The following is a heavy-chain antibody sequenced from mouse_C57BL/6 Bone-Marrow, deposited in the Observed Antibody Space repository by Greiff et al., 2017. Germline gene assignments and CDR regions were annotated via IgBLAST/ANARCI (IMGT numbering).Heavy chain of an antibody. J-gene: IGHJ4*01. V-gene: IGHV1-15*01. CDR1: GYTFTDYE. CDR3: TRSRRKRYYAMDY. Sequence: QVQLQQSGAELVRPGASVTLSCKASGYTFTDYEMHWVKQTPVHGLEWIGAIDPETGGTAYNQKFKGKAILTADKSSSTAYMELRSLTSEDSAVYYCTRSRRKRYYAMDYWGQGTSVTVSS. CDR2: IDPETGGT.